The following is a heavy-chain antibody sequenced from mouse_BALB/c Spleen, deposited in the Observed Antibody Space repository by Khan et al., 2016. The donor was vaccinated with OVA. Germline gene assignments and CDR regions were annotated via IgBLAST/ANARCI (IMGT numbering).Heavy chain of an antibody. J-gene: IGHJ2*01. CDR3: TRSYRSYFAY. D-gene: IGHD1-1*01. CDR1: GYSFTGYF. V-gene: IGHV1-20*02. CDR2: INPHIGET. Sequence: EVQLQQSGPELVRPGASVKISCKASGYSFTGYFMHWVMQSHGKSLEWIGRINPHIGETFYNQRFKDKATLTVDESSSTAHMELRSLASEDSAVYYCTRSYRSYFAYWGQGTTLTVSA.